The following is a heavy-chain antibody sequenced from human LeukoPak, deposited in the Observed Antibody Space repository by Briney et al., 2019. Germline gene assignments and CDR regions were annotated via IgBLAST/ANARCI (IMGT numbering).Heavy chain of an antibody. Sequence: GGSLRLSCAASGFTVSSNYMSWVRQAPGKGLEWVSVIFSGGTTYYADSVKGRFTITRDNSKHPLYLQMNSLRAEDTAVSYCASEGNYYDMDVWGQGTTVTVSS. CDR2: IFSGGTT. CDR1: GFTVSSNY. V-gene: IGHV3-53*01. J-gene: IGHJ6*02. CDR3: ASEGNYYDMDV.